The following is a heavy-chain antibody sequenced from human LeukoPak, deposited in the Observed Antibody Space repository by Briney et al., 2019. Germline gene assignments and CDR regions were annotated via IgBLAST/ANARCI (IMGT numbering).Heavy chain of an antibody. J-gene: IGHJ4*02. CDR1: GFTFSSAW. V-gene: IGHV3-53*01. CDR3: ARDMYYYGSGSF. CDR2: IYSGGST. D-gene: IGHD3-10*01. Sequence: PGGSLRLSCAASGFTFSSAWMNWVRQAPGKGLEWVSVIYSGGSTYYADSVKGRFTISRDNSKNTLYLQMNSLRAEDTAVYYCARDMYYYGSGSFWGQGTLVTVSS.